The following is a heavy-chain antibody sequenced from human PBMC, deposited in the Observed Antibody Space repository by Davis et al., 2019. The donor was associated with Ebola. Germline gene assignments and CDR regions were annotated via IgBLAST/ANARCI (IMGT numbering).Heavy chain of an antibody. CDR2: ISGSGGST. Sequence: GGSLRLSCAASGLTFSSYAMSWVRQAPGKGLEWVSAISGSGGSTYYADSVKGRFTISRDNSKNTLYLQMNSLRAEDTAVYYCAKESGAEMATLYYFDYWGQGTLVTVSS. CDR1: GLTFSSYA. J-gene: IGHJ4*02. V-gene: IGHV3-23*01. CDR3: AKESGAEMATLYYFDY. D-gene: IGHD5-24*01.